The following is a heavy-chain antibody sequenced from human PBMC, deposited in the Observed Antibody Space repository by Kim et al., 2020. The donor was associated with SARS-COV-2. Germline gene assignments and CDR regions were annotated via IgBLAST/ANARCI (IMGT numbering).Heavy chain of an antibody. V-gene: IGHV5-51*01. J-gene: IGHJ4*02. Sequence: GESLKISCKGSGYSFTSYWIGWVRQMPGKGLEWMGLIYPGDSDTRYSPSFQGQVTISADKSITTAYLQWSSLKASDTAIYYCARVDFYGSGRKSPFDRWGQGTLVTVSS. CDR3: ARVDFYGSGRKSPFDR. CDR1: GYSFTSYW. CDR2: IYPGDSDT. D-gene: IGHD3-10*01.